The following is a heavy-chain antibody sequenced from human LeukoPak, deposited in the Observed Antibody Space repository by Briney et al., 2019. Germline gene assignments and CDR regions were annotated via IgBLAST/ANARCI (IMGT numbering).Heavy chain of an antibody. Sequence: PGGSLRLSCAASGFTFSSYNMNWVRQAPGKGLEWVSSIGSSSSSIYYADSVKGRFTISRDNAKNSLYLQMNSLRAEDTAVYYCARDRWELRGEFVYWGQGTLVTVSS. D-gene: IGHD1-26*01. J-gene: IGHJ4*02. CDR1: GFTFSSYN. CDR2: IGSSSSSI. CDR3: ARDRWELRGEFVY. V-gene: IGHV3-21*01.